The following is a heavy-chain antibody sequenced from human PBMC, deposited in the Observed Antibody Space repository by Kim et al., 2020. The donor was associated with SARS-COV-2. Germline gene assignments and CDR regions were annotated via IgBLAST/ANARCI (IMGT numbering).Heavy chain of an antibody. Sequence: GGSLRLSCAASGFTFSDYYMSWIRQAPGKGLEWVSYISSSSSYTNYADSVKGRFTISRDNAKNSLYLQMNSLRAEDTAVYYCARDDDYGDYEGYYYYGMDVWGQGTTVTVSS. CDR2: ISSSSSYT. CDR1: GFTFSDYY. CDR3: ARDDDYGDYEGYYYYGMDV. V-gene: IGHV3-11*06. J-gene: IGHJ6*02. D-gene: IGHD4-17*01.